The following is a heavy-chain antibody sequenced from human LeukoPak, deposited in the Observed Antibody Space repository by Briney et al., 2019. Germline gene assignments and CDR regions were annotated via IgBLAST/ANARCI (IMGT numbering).Heavy chain of an antibody. D-gene: IGHD6-13*01. CDR2: INHSGST. CDR3: ARPGSSSWEYFQH. V-gene: IGHV4-34*01. CDR1: GGSFSGYY. J-gene: IGHJ1*01. Sequence: PSETLSLTCAVYGGSFSGYYWSWIRQPPGKGLEWIGEINHSGSTNYNPSLKSRVTISVDTSKNQFSLKLSSVTAADTAVYYCARPGSSSWEYFQHWGQGTLVTVSS.